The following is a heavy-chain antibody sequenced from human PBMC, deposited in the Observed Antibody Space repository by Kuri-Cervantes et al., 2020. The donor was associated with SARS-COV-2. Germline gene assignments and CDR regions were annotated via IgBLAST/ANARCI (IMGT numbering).Heavy chain of an antibody. J-gene: IGHJ5*02. CDR3: ARAVTSIFGVPTNWFDP. Sequence: ESLKISCTVSGDSVSSGNYYWSWIRQPPGKGLEWIGYNYHSGNTNYNPSLKSRVSISVDMSRNQFSLKLRSVTAADTAVYYCARAVTSIFGVPTNWFDPWGQGTLVTVSS. CDR2: NYHSGNT. CDR1: GDSVSSGNYY. D-gene: IGHD3-3*01. V-gene: IGHV4-61*01.